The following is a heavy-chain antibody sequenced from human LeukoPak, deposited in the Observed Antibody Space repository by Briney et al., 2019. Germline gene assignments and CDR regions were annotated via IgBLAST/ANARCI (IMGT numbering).Heavy chain of an antibody. CDR1: GFTVSSNY. J-gene: IGHJ4*02. CDR2: IYSGGST. V-gene: IGHV3-66*01. CDR3: ARENRGSYFDH. D-gene: IGHD1-26*01. Sequence: GGSLRLSCAASGFTVSSNYMSWVRQAPGKGLEWVSVIYSGGSTYYADSVKGRFTISRDNSKNTLYLQMNSLRAEDTAVYYCARENRGSYFDHWGQGTLVTVSS.